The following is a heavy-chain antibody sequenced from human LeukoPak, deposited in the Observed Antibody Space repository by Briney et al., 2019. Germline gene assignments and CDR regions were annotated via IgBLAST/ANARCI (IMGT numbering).Heavy chain of an antibody. CDR2: MSSSGSTI. Sequence: VGSLRLSCAASGFTFSDYYMSWIRQAPGKGLEWVSYMSSSGSTIYYADSVKGRFTISRDNAKNSLYLQTNSLRAEDTAVYYCAKESRQWLVLGGVDYWGQGTLVTVSS. V-gene: IGHV3-11*04. CDR1: GFTFSDYY. D-gene: IGHD6-19*01. CDR3: AKESRQWLVLGGVDY. J-gene: IGHJ4*02.